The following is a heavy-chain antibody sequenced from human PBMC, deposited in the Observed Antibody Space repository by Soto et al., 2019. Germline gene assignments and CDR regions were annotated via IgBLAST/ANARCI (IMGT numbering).Heavy chain of an antibody. V-gene: IGHV1-2*02. D-gene: IGHD5-18*01. Sequence: ASVKVSFKASGYTFTGYYMHWVRQAPGQGLEWMGWINPNSGGTNYAQKLQGRVTMTTDTSTSTAYMELRSLRSDDTAVYYCARGRIQLWPPYYYYGMDVWGQGTTVTVS. CDR3: ARGRIQLWPPYYYYGMDV. J-gene: IGHJ6*02. CDR1: GYTFTGYY. CDR2: INPNSGGT.